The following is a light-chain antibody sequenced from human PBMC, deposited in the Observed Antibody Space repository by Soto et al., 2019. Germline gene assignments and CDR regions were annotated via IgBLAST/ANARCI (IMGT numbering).Light chain of an antibody. CDR3: QQYNNWPLT. J-gene: IGKJ4*01. CDR1: QSVYSN. V-gene: IGKV3-15*01. Sequence: EIVMTQSPVTLSVSPGEGVTLSCRASQSVYSNLAWYQQKPGQAPRLLIYDASARATDIPARFSGSGSGTDFTLTVNRLQSEDFAVYYCQQYNNWPLTFGGGTKVEIK. CDR2: DAS.